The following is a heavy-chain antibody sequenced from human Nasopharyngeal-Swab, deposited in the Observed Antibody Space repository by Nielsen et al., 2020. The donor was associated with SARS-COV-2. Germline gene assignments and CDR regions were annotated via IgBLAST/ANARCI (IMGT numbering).Heavy chain of an antibody. D-gene: IGHD6-19*01. J-gene: IGHJ3*02. CDR1: GFTFSSYG. Sequence: GGSLRLSCAASGFTFSSYGMHWVRQAPGKGLEWVAVISYDGSNKYYADSVKGRFTISRDNAKNSLYLQMNSLRAEDTAVYYCARVQWRDNAFDIWGQGTMVTVSS. CDR2: ISYDGSNK. V-gene: IGHV3-30*03. CDR3: ARVQWRDNAFDI.